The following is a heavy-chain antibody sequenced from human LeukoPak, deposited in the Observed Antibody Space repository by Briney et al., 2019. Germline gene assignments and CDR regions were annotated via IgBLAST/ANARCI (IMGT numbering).Heavy chain of an antibody. Sequence: GESLKISCKDSGHSFTNYWFGWVRQMPGKGLEWMGTIYPRDSDTRYSPSFEGQVNISADKSINTVYLQWSSLKASDTAMYYCAGSRSNFPYYHYGDLWGEGTMVSVSS. J-gene: IGHJ6*03. D-gene: IGHD3-10*01. CDR3: AGSRSNFPYYHYGDL. V-gene: IGHV5-51*01. CDR1: GHSFTNYW. CDR2: IYPRDSDT.